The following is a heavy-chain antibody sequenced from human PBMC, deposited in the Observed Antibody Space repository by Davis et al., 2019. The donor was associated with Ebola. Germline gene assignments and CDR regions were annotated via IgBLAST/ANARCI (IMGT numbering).Heavy chain of an antibody. CDR2: ISHAGFS. CDR1: GGSFSDYY. CDR3: ARLEITMGQGVLIDATYFDY. Sequence: SETLSLTCAVYGGSFSDYYWSWIRQSPGKGLEWIGYISHAGFSDYNPSLTSRVTISVDTSKNQFSLKVTSVTAADTAVYYCARLEITMGQGVLIDATYFDYWGQGSLVTVSS. J-gene: IGHJ4*02. D-gene: IGHD3-10*01. V-gene: IGHV4-34*01.